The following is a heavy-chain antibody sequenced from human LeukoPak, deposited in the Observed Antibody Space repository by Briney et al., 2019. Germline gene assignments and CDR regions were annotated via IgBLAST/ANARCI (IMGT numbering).Heavy chain of an antibody. CDR2: VSYDGSNK. CDR3: AKDSYYGSGSYFYFDY. V-gene: IGHV3-30*18. CDR1: GFTFSSYG. D-gene: IGHD3-10*01. Sequence: PGGSLRLSCVVSGFTFSSYGMHWVRQAPGKGLEWVAVVSYDGSNKYYADSVKGRFTISRDNSKNTLYLQMNSLRPEDTAVYYCAKDSYYGSGSYFYFDYWGQGTLVTVSS. J-gene: IGHJ4*02.